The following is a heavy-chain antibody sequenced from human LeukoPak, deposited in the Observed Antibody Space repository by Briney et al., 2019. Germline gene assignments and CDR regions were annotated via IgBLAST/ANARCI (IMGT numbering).Heavy chain of an antibody. D-gene: IGHD3-22*01. CDR1: GGSISSYY. CDR2: IYYSGST. Sequence: PSETLTLTCTVSGGSISSYYWSWIRQPPGKGLEWIGYIYYSGSTNYNPSLKSRVTISVDTSKNQFSLKPRSVTAADTAVYYCARDRYNYDSSGSRWFDPWGQGTLVTVSS. V-gene: IGHV4-59*01. CDR3: ARDRYNYDSSGSRWFDP. J-gene: IGHJ5*02.